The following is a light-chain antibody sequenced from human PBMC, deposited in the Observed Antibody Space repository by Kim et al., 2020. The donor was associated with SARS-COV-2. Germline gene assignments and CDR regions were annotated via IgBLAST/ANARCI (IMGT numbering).Light chain of an antibody. J-gene: IGKJ1*01. V-gene: IGKV1-27*01. CDR1: QDISNY. Sequence: ASVGYRVTIPCRASQDISNYLAWFQLKPGKAPKLLIYAASALQPGVPSRFSGSGSGTDFTLTVTSLQPEDVATYYCQKCDSAPWTFGQGTKVDIK. CDR2: AAS. CDR3: QKCDSAPWT.